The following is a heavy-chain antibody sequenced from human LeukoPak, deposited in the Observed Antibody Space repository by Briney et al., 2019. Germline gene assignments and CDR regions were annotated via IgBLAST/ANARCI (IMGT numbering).Heavy chain of an antibody. J-gene: IGHJ4*02. CDR3: ARKRGRDQWTWELLIREYYFDY. CDR1: GGSISSNYY. V-gene: IGHV4-4*02. D-gene: IGHD1-26*01. Sequence: KSSETLSLTCTVSGGSISSNYYWSWVRQPPGKGLEWIGEIYHSGSTNYNPSLKSRVTISVDKSKNQFSLKLSSVTAADTAVYYCARKRGRDQWTWELLIREYYFDYWGQGTLVTVSS. CDR2: IYHSGST.